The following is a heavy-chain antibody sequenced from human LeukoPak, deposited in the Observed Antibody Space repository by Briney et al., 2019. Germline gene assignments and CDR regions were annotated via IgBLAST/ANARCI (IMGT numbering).Heavy chain of an antibody. V-gene: IGHV4-31*03. CDR2: IYYSGST. J-gene: IGHJ4*02. CDR3: ARSTDYGGGIFDC. CDR1: GGSISSGGYY. D-gene: IGHD4-23*01. Sequence: SQTLSLTCTVSGGSISSGGYYWSWIRQHPGKGLEWIGYIYYSGSTYYNPSLKSRVTISVDTSKNQFSLKLSSVTAADTAVYYCARSTDYGGGIFDCWGQGTLVTVSS.